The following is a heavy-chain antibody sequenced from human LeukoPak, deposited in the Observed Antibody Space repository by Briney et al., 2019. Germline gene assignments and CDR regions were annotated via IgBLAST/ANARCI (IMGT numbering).Heavy chain of an antibody. Sequence: PSETLSLTCTVSGGSISSGSYYWSWIRQPAGKGLEWIGRIYTSGSTNYNPSLKSRVTISVDTSKNQFSLKLSSVTAADTAVYYCAREGELRYFDRRPHYYYMDVWGKGTTVTISS. D-gene: IGHD3-9*01. CDR2: IYTSGST. J-gene: IGHJ6*03. CDR3: AREGELRYFDRRPHYYYMDV. V-gene: IGHV4-61*02. CDR1: GGSISSGSYY.